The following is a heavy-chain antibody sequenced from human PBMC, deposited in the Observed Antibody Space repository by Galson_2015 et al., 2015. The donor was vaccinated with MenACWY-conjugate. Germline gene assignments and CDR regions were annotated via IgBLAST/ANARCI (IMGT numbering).Heavy chain of an antibody. Sequence: SLRLSCAASGFTFSSYAMHWVRQAPGKGLEWVAVISYDGSNKYYANSVKGRFTISRDNSKNTLYLQMNSLRAEDTAVYYCAKTVWNDRGPEIDYWGQGTLVTVSS. CDR2: ISYDGSNK. D-gene: IGHD1-1*01. CDR1: GFTFSSYA. J-gene: IGHJ4*02. CDR3: AKTVWNDRGPEIDY. V-gene: IGHV3-30*04.